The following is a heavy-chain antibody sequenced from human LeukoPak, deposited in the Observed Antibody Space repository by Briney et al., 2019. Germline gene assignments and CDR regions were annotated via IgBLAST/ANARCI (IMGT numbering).Heavy chain of an antibody. Sequence: GGSLRLSCVASGFTFSSNAMSWVRQAPGKGLEWVSYISSSGSTIYYADSVKGRFTISRDNAKNSLYLQMNSLRAEDTAVYYCARASRLRDIIYYYGMDVWGQGTTVTVSS. CDR1: GFTFSSNA. CDR2: ISSSGSTI. D-gene: IGHD4-17*01. J-gene: IGHJ6*01. CDR3: ARASRLRDIIYYYGMDV. V-gene: IGHV3-11*01.